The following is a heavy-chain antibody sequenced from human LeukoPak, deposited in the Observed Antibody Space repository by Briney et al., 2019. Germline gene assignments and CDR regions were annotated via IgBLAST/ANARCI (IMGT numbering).Heavy chain of an antibody. CDR3: ARCGATVTMFFDY. Sequence: VASVTVSCKASGYTFSIYGITWVRQAPGQGLEWMGFISADNGNTDYAQKFQGRVTMTTDTSTSTAYLELRSLRADDTAVYYCARCGATVTMFFDYWGQGTLVTVSS. CDR2: ISADNGNT. D-gene: IGHD4-17*01. V-gene: IGHV1-18*01. CDR1: GYTFSIYG. J-gene: IGHJ4*02.